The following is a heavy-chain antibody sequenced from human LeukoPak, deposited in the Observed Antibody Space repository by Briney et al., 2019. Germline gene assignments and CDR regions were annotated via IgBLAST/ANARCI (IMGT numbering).Heavy chain of an antibody. CDR2: IFYSGST. D-gene: IGHD3-16*01. Sequence: SETLSLTCIVSGDSITSYYWSWIRQPSGRGLEWIGYIFYSGSTKYNPSLESRVTMSVDTSKSQFSLKLSSVTAADTAVYYCVRVGQAFDSWGQGTLVTVSS. V-gene: IGHV4-59*01. CDR1: GDSITSYY. J-gene: IGHJ4*02. CDR3: VRVGQAFDS.